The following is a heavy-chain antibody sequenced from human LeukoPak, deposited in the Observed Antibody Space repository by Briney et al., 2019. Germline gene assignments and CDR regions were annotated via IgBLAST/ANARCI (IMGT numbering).Heavy chain of an antibody. Sequence: PSETLSLTCTVSGGSISSSSYYWGWIRQPPGKGLEWIGYIYDSGYTKYNPSLKSRVTISVDMSKNHFSLKLTSVTAADTAVYYCARAGGDHPFDPWGQGALVTVSS. J-gene: IGHJ5*02. CDR3: ARAGGDHPFDP. V-gene: IGHV4-61*05. D-gene: IGHD4-17*01. CDR1: GGSISSSSYY. CDR2: IYDSGYT.